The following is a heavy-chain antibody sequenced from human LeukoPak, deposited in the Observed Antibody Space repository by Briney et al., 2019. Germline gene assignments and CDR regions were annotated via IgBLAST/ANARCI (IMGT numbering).Heavy chain of an antibody. CDR1: GFTFSSYE. Sequence: GGSLRLSCAASGFTFSSYEMNRVRQAPGKGLEWVSYISSSGSTIYYADSVKGRFTISRDNAKNSLYLQMNSLRAEDTAVYYCAREVVRRDYYMDVWGKGTTVTVSS. J-gene: IGHJ6*03. D-gene: IGHD2-2*01. CDR2: ISSSGSTI. CDR3: AREVVRRDYYMDV. V-gene: IGHV3-48*03.